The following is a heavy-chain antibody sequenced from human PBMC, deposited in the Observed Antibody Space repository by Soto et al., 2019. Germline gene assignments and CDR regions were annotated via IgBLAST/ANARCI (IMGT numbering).Heavy chain of an antibody. CDR1: GFTFSSYW. J-gene: IGHJ6*02. CDR2: INSDGSST. D-gene: IGHD6-6*01. V-gene: IGHV3-74*01. CDR3: ARGSSSEEYYYYGMDV. Sequence: PGGSLGLSCAASGFTFSSYWMHWVRQAPGKGLVWVSRINSDGSSTSYADSVKGRFTISRDNAKNTLYLQMNSLRAEDTAVYYCARGSSSEEYYYYGMDVWGQGTTVTVSS.